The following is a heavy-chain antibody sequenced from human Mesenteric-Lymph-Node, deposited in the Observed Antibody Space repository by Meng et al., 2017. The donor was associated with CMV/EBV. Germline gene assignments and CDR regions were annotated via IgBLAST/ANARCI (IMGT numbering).Heavy chain of an antibody. J-gene: IGHJ5*02. Sequence: ASVKVSCKASGYTFTGYYMHWVRQAPGQGLEWMAWINPNSAGTNYAQKFQGRVTMTRDTSISTAYMELSRLRSDDTAVYYCARSYSSSSGWFDPWGQGTLVTVSS. CDR1: GYTFTGYY. CDR3: ARSYSSSSGWFDP. CDR2: INPNSAGT. V-gene: IGHV1-2*02. D-gene: IGHD6-6*01.